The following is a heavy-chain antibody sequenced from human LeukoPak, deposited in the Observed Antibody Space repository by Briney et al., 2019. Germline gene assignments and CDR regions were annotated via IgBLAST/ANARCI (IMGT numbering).Heavy chain of an antibody. D-gene: IGHD6-13*01. CDR3: ARDPTSIAGDEPFDY. Sequence: ASVKVSCKASGYTFTGYYMHWVRQAPGQGLEWMGIINPSGGSTSYAQKFQGRVTMTRDTSTSTVYMELSSLRSEDTAVYYCARDPTSIAGDEPFDYWGQGTLVTVSS. J-gene: IGHJ4*02. CDR2: INPSGGST. V-gene: IGHV1-46*01. CDR1: GYTFTGYY.